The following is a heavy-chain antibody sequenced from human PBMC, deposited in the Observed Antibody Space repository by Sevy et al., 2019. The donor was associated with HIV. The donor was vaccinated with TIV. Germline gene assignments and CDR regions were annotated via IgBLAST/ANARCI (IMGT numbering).Heavy chain of an antibody. CDR2: IYYSGST. Sequence: SETLSLTCTVSGGSISSSSYYWGWIRQPPGKGLEWIGSIYYSGSTYYHPSLKSRVTISVDTSKNQFSLKLSSVTAADTAVYYCARQFYYYDSSGYFDYWGQGTLVTVSS. J-gene: IGHJ4*02. V-gene: IGHV4-39*01. CDR3: ARQFYYYDSSGYFDY. D-gene: IGHD3-22*01. CDR1: GGSISSSSYY.